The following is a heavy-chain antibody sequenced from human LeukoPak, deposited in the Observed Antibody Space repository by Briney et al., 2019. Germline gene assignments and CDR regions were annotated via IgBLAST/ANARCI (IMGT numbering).Heavy chain of an antibody. CDR1: GGSISSYY. V-gene: IGHV4-59*01. CDR3: ARGSRGGNAGYQFDY. D-gene: IGHD4-23*01. J-gene: IGHJ4*02. CDR2: IYYSGST. Sequence: SETLSLTCTVSGGSISSYYWSWIRQPPGKGLEWIGYIYYSGSTNYNPSLKSRVTISLDTSKNQFSLKLSSVTAADTAVYYCARGSRGGNAGYQFDYWGQGTLVTVSS.